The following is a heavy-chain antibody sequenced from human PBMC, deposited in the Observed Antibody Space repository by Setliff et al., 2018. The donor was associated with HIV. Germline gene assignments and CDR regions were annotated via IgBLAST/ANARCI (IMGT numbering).Heavy chain of an antibody. D-gene: IGHD2-15*01. J-gene: IGHJ4*01. V-gene: IGHV4-34*01. CDR2: VSRGGST. CDR3: ARAVCPSLNCYSFFNY. CDR1: DGSFSGYS. Sequence: PSETLSLTCGVDDGSFSGYSWSWIRQSPGKGLEWIGEVSRGGSTTYNPPLTGRVSVSVDTSKSQFSLKLTNVTAADAAVYYCARAVCPSLNCYSFFNYWGHGSLVTVSS.